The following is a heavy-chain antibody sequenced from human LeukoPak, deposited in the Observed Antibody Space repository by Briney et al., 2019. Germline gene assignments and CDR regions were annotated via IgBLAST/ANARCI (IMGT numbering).Heavy chain of an antibody. CDR2: IYHSGST. CDR1: GYAISSGYY. J-gene: IGHJ6*03. Sequence: PSETLSLTCTVSGYAISSGYYWGWIRQPPGKGLEWIGSIYHSGSTYYNSSLKSRVTISVDTSKNQFSLKLSSVTAADTAVYYCARGFLEWSMNYYYYYMDVWGKGTTVTVSS. V-gene: IGHV4-38-2*02. D-gene: IGHD3-3*01. CDR3: ARGFLEWSMNYYYYYMDV.